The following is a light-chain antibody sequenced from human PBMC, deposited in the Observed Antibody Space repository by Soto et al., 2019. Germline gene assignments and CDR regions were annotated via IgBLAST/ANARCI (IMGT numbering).Light chain of an antibody. CDR2: AAS. CDR1: QIISSY. V-gene: IGKV1-39*01. Sequence: DIQMTQSPSSLSASVGDRVTITCRASQIISSYLNWYQQKPGKAPKLLIYAASSLQSGVPSRFSGSGSGTDFTLTISSLQPVDFATYYCQQSYSTPPSFGQGTKVEIK. J-gene: IGKJ1*01. CDR3: QQSYSTPPS.